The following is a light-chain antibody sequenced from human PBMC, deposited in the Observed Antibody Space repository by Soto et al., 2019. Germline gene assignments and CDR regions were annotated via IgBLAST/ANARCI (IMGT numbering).Light chain of an antibody. Sequence: EIVLTQSPATLSLSPGERATLSCRASQSVSSYLAWYQQKPGQAPRLLIYDASNRATGITARFSGSGSGTDFTLTISSLQPEDFAVYYCQQRSPWPSTWGQGTKLEIK. CDR2: DAS. V-gene: IGKV3-11*01. CDR1: QSVSSY. CDR3: QQRSPWPST. J-gene: IGKJ2*01.